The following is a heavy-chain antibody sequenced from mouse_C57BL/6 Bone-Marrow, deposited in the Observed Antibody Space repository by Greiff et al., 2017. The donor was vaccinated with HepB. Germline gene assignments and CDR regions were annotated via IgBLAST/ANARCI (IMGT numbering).Heavy chain of an antibody. Sequence: DVQLQESGAELVRPGASVKLSCTASGFNIKNPYMHWVKQRPEQGLEWIGRIDPANGNTKYAPKFQGKATITADTSSNTAYLQLSSLTSEDTAIYYCARGYGIPFAYWGQGTLVTVSA. CDR1: GFNIKNPY. CDR3: ARGYGIPFAY. CDR2: IDPANGNT. J-gene: IGHJ3*01. V-gene: IGHV14-3*01. D-gene: IGHD2-10*02.